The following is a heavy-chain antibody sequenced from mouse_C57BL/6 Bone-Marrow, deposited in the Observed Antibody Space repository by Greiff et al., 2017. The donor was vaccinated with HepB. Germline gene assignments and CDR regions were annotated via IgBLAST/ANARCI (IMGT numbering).Heavy chain of an antibody. CDR2: INPNNGGT. D-gene: IGHD2-1*01. Sequence: EVQLQQSGPELVKPGASVKIPCKASGYTFTDYNMDWVKQSHGKSLEWIGDINPNNGGTIYNQKFKGKATLTVDKSSSTAYMELRSLTSEDTAVYYCARLYYGNPWYFDYWGQGTTLTVSS. V-gene: IGHV1-18*01. CDR3: ARLYYGNPWYFDY. CDR1: GYTFTDYN. J-gene: IGHJ2*01.